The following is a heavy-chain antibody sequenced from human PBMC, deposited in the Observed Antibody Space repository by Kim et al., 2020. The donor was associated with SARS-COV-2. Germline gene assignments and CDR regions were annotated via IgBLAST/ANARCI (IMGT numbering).Heavy chain of an antibody. V-gene: IGHV3-7*03. D-gene: IGHD2-15*01. CDR1: GFTFSSYW. CDR2: IKQDGSEK. Sequence: GGSLRLSCAASGFTFSSYWMSWVRQAPGKGLEWVANIKQDGSEKYYVDSVKGRFTISRDNAKNSLYLQMNSLRAEDTAVYYCARDPMSYCSGGSCHSGWFDPWGQGTLVTVSS. CDR3: ARDPMSYCSGGSCHSGWFDP. J-gene: IGHJ5*02.